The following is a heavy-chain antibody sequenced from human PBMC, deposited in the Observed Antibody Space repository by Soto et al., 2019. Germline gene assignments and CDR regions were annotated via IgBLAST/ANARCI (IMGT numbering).Heavy chain of an antibody. CDR1: GYTFTGYY. Sequence: ASVKVSCKASGYTFTGYYMHWVRQAPGQGLEWMGWINPNSGGTNYAQKFQGRVTMTRDTSISTAYMELSRLRSDDTAVYYCARDYYDSSGGYYYYGMDVWGQGTKVTVSS. J-gene: IGHJ6*02. V-gene: IGHV1-2*02. CDR3: ARDYYDSSGGYYYYGMDV. CDR2: INPNSGGT. D-gene: IGHD3-22*01.